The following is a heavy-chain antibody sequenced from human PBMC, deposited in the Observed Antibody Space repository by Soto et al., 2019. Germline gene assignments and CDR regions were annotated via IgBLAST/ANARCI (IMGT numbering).Heavy chain of an antibody. CDR1: GYTFTSYD. V-gene: IGHV1-8*01. J-gene: IGHJ3*01. Sequence: QVQLVQSGAEVKKPGASVKVSCKASGYTFTSYDINWVRQATGQGLEWMGWMNPNSGNTGYAQKFQGRVTMTRNTSISTAYMQLSSLRSEDTAVYYCARGGCAVWYDYGDYYSFDLWGQGTMVTVSS. D-gene: IGHD4-17*01. CDR3: ARGGCAVWYDYGDYYSFDL. CDR2: MNPNSGNT.